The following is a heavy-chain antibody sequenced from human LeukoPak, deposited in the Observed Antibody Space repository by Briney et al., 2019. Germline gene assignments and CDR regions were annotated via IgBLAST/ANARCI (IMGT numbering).Heavy chain of an antibody. Sequence: PGGSLRLSCAASGFTFSSYAMHWVRQAPGKGLEWVSSISSSSSYIYYADSVKGRFTISRDNAKNSLYLQMNSLRAEDTAVYYCARLSSGLLDYWGQGTLVTVSS. J-gene: IGHJ4*02. V-gene: IGHV3-21*01. D-gene: IGHD3-22*01. CDR1: GFTFSSYA. CDR2: ISSSSSYI. CDR3: ARLSSGLLDY.